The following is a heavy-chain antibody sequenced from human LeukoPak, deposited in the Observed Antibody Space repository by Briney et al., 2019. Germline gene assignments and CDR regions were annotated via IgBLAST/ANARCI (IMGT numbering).Heavy chain of an antibody. Sequence: GGSLRLSCAASGFTFSSYAMSWVRQAPGKGLEWASAISGSGGSTYYADSVKGRFTISRDNSKNTLYLQMNSLRAEDTAVYYCARTIQLWDDFDYWGQGTLVTVSS. V-gene: IGHV3-23*01. CDR2: ISGSGGST. CDR3: ARTIQLWDDFDY. D-gene: IGHD5-18*01. J-gene: IGHJ4*02. CDR1: GFTFSSYA.